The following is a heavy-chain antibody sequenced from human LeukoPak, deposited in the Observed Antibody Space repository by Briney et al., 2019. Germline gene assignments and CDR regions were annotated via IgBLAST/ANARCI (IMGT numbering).Heavy chain of an antibody. CDR3: ARDYCSGGSCYFEF. J-gene: IGHJ4*02. Sequence: SETLSLTCTVSGGSISSSDYYWGWIRQPPGKGLEWIGSIYHSGNTYYNSSLKSRVTISVDTSKNQFSLKLTSVTAADTAVYYCARDYCSGGSCYFEFWGQGTLVTVSS. V-gene: IGHV4-39*02. CDR1: GGSISSSDYY. CDR2: IYHSGNT. D-gene: IGHD2-15*01.